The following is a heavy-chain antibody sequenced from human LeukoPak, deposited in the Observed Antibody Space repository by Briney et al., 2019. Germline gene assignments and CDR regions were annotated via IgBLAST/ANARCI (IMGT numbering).Heavy chain of an antibody. CDR3: AREGYVSGSYYIIDY. CDR2: INPSGGST. J-gene: IGHJ4*02. CDR1: GYTFTSYY. D-gene: IGHD1-26*01. V-gene: IGHV1-46*01. Sequence: ASVKVSCKASGYTFTSYYMHWVRQAPGQGLEWMGIINPSGGSTSYAQKFQGRVTMTRDTSTSTVYMELCSLRSEDTAVYYCAREGYVSGSYYIIDYWGQGTLVTVSS.